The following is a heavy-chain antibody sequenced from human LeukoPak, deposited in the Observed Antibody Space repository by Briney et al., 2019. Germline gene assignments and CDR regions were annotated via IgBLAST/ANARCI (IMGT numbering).Heavy chain of an antibody. D-gene: IGHD4-17*01. Sequence: PGRSLRLSCAASGFTFSSYGMHWVRQAPGKGLEWVAVISYDGSNKYYADSVKGRFTISRDNSKNTLYLQMNSLRAEDTAVYYCARDHRTTETVYYFDYWGQGTLVTVSS. J-gene: IGHJ4*02. V-gene: IGHV3-30*03. CDR2: ISYDGSNK. CDR3: ARDHRTTETVYYFDY. CDR1: GFTFSSYG.